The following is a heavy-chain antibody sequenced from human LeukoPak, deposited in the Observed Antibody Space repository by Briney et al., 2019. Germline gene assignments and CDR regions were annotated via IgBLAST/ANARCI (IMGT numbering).Heavy chain of an antibody. CDR3: ARSQGYCSGGGCYEFDY. J-gene: IGHJ4*02. CDR2: IYYSGST. CDR1: GGSISSSCCY. Sequence: SETLSLTCTVSGGSISSSCCYWGWIRQPPGKELEWFGNIYYSGSTHYNPSLKSRVTISVDTSKNQFSLILSSVTAADTAVYYCARSQGYCSGGGCYEFDYWGQGTLVTVSS. V-gene: IGHV4-39*01. D-gene: IGHD2-15*01.